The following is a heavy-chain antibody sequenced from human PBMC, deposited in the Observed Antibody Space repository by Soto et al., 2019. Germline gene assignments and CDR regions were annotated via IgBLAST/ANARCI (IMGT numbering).Heavy chain of an antibody. CDR2: ISYDGSNK. D-gene: IGHD3-10*01. V-gene: IGHV3-30-3*01. Sequence: GGSLRLSCAASGFTFSSYAMHWVRQAPGKGLEWVAVISYDGSNKYYADSVKGRFTISRDNSKNTLYLQMNSLRAEDTAVYYCARGGVERITMVRGAPYYYYGMDVWGQGTTVTVSS. CDR1: GFTFSSYA. J-gene: IGHJ6*02. CDR3: ARGGVERITMVRGAPYYYYGMDV.